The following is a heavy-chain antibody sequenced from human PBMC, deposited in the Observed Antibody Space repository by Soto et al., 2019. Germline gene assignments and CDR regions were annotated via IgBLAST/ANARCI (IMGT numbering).Heavy chain of an antibody. J-gene: IGHJ4*02. CDR3: ARDGDLNY. CDR1: GFTVSSNS. CDR2: IYGDGTT. Sequence: EVQLVESGGGLVQPGGSLRLSCAASGFTVSSNSMSWVRQAPGKGLEWVSIIYGDGTTYYADSVKGRFTISRDSSKNTQYLHMNSQRAEDTAVYYCARDGDLNYWGQGTLVTVSS. V-gene: IGHV3-66*01. D-gene: IGHD7-27*01.